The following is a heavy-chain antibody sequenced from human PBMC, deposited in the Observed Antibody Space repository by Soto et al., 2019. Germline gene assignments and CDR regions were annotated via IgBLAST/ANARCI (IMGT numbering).Heavy chain of an antibody. CDR1: EYSFPSYW. D-gene: IGHD6-13*01. CDR2: IYPGDSDT. CDR3: ARRTAAAGVVGMDV. J-gene: IGHJ6*02. Sequence: GESLKTSWRGSEYSFPSYWIAWVGQMPGKGLEWMGIIYPGDSDTRYSPSFQGQVTISADKSISTAYLQWSSLKASDTAMYYCARRTAAAGVVGMDVWGQGTTVTVSS. V-gene: IGHV5-51*01.